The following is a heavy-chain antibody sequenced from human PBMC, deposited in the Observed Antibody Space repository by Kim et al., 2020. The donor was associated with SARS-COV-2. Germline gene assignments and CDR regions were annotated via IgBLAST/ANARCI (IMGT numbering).Heavy chain of an antibody. V-gene: IGHV3-30*07. Sequence: ADSVKGRFTISRDNSKNTLYLQMNSRRAEDTAVYYCARDVSLGELLPRGVWGQGTTVTVSS. CDR3: ARDVSLGELLPRGV. D-gene: IGHD3-10*01. J-gene: IGHJ6*02.